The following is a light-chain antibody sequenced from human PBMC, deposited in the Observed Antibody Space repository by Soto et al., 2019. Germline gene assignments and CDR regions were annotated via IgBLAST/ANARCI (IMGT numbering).Light chain of an antibody. V-gene: IGKV1-5*03. CDR3: QQYRDNWT. CDR1: QSISSW. J-gene: IGKJ1*01. Sequence: DVQLSKAASTLPASVRARDTIICRASQSISSWLAWYQQKPGTAPKLLIYKASTLQSGVPSRFSGSGSGTEFTLTISSLQPDDSATYYCQQYRDNWTFGQGSKVDIK. CDR2: KAS.